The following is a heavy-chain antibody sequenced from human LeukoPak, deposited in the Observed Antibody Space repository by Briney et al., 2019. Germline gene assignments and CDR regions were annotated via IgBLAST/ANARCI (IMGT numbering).Heavy chain of an antibody. CDR2: INHSGTT. CDR1: GGSFSGYF. J-gene: IGHJ4*02. Sequence: SETLSPTCAVYGGSFSGYFWSWIRQPPGKGLEWIGQINHSGTTNYNPSIKGRVTISADTSKNQFSLKLTSVTTADTAVYYCARYGPSSSGALFDYWGQGILVTVSS. D-gene: IGHD6-13*01. CDR3: ARYGPSSSGALFDY. V-gene: IGHV4-34*01.